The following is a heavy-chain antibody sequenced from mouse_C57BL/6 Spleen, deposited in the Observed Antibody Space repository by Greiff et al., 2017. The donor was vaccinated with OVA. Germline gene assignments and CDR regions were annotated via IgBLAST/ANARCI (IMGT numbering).Heavy chain of an antibody. Sequence: VQLQQSGPELVKPGASVKISCKASGYAFSSSWMNWVKQRPGKGLEWIGRIYPGDGDTNYNGKFKGKATLTADKSSSTAYMQLSSLTSEDSAVYFCAREFITTVVATDYWGQGTTLTVSS. V-gene: IGHV1-82*01. CDR2: IYPGDGDT. D-gene: IGHD1-1*01. CDR3: AREFITTVVATDY. CDR1: GYAFSSSW. J-gene: IGHJ2*01.